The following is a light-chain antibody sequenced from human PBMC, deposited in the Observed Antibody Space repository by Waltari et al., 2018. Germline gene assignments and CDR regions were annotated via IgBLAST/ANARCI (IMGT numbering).Light chain of an antibody. CDR1: SSDAGGYNH. CDR2: DVS. V-gene: IGLV2-14*01. J-gene: IGLJ2*01. CDR3: SSYTNRNTLI. Sequence: QSALTQPASVSGSPGQSITISCTGTSSDAGGYNHVSWYQQDPGKVPKLIIYDVSERPSGVSDRFSGSKSGNTASLTMSGVQAEDETDYYCSSYTNRNTLIFGGGTKLTVL.